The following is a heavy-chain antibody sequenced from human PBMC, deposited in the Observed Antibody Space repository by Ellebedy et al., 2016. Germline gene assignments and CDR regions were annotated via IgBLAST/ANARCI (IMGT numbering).Heavy chain of an antibody. J-gene: IGHJ4*02. V-gene: IGHV3-7*01. D-gene: IGHD3-3*01. Sequence: GESLKISCAASGFTFSDYWMTWVRQAPGKGLGWVANIKLDGSEKYYVDSVKGRFSISRDNAKTSLYLQMNSLRAEDTAVYYCARDYDSWSGYLDYWGQGTLVTVSS. CDR2: IKLDGSEK. CDR3: ARDYDSWSGYLDY. CDR1: GFTFSDYW.